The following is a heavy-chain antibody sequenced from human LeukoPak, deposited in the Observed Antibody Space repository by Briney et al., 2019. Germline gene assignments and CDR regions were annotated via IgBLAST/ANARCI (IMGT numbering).Heavy chain of an antibody. CDR2: ISSSGSTI. D-gene: IGHD5-24*01. CDR1: GFTFSDYY. CDR3: ANLMRDGYKSNY. Sequence: PGGSLRLSCAASGFTFSDYYMSWIRQAPGKGLEWVSYISSSGSTIYYADSVKGRFTISRDNAKNSLYLQMNSLRAEDTAVYYCANLMRDGYKSNYWGQGTLVTVSS. V-gene: IGHV3-11*04. J-gene: IGHJ4*02.